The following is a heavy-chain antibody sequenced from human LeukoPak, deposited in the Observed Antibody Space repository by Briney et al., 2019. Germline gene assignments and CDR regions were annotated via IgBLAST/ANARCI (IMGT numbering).Heavy chain of an antibody. CDR2: ISYDGNNK. J-gene: IGHJ4*02. CDR1: GFTFSSYS. Sequence: PGGSLRLSCAASGFTFSSYSMNWVRQAPGKGLEWVAVISYDGNNKYYADSVKGRFTSSRDNSKNTLYLQMNSLRAEDTAVYYCARDLVGGWDDSSGYYYGYFDYWGQGTLVTVSS. V-gene: IGHV3-30*03. D-gene: IGHD3-22*01. CDR3: ARDLVGGWDDSSGYYYGYFDY.